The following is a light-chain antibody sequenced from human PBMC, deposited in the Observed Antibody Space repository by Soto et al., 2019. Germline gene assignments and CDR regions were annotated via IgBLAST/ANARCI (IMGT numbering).Light chain of an antibody. CDR3: QQYGSSPWT. CDR1: QSVSSNY. J-gene: IGKJ1*01. Sequence: EIVLTQSPGTLSLSPGERATLSCRASQSVSSNYLAWYQQKPGQAPRLLIYGASSRATGIPDRFSGSGSGTDFTLTISRLGPEDFAVYSCQQYGSSPWTFGQGTKVEIK. V-gene: IGKV3-20*01. CDR2: GAS.